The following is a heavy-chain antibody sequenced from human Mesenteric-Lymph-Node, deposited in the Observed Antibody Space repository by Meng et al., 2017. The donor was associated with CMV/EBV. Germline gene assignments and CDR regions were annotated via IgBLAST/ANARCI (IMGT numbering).Heavy chain of an antibody. V-gene: IGHV3-53*01. CDR3: ARGGDYAFDI. CDR2: IYSGGST. CDR1: GITVSSNY. Sequence: GESLKISCVASGITVSSNYMSWVRQAPGKGLEWVSVIYSGGSTYYADSVKGRFTISRDNSKNTLYLQMNSLRAEDTAVYYCARGGDYAFDIWGQGTMVTVSS. J-gene: IGHJ3*02. D-gene: IGHD2-21*01.